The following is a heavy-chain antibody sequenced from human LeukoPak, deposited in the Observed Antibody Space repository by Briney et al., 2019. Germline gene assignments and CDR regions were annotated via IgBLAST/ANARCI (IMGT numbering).Heavy chain of an antibody. CDR3: ARSCSSTSCYGGSSFDP. CDR2: INPNSGGT. J-gene: IGHJ5*02. D-gene: IGHD2-2*01. Sequence: ASVKVSCKASGYTFSAYCMHWVRQAPGQGLEWMGWINPNSGGTNYAQKFQGRVTMTRDTSISTAYMELSRLRSDDTAVYYCARSCSSTSCYGGSSFDPWGQGTLVTVSS. CDR1: GYTFSAYC. V-gene: IGHV1-2*02.